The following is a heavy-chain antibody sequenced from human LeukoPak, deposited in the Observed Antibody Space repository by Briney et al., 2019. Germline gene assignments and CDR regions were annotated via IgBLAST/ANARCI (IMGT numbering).Heavy chain of an antibody. Sequence: PGGSLRLSCAASGFSFRNHGMHWVRQAPGKGLEWVSVISSSSRYMYYADSVKGRFTISRDNAKNSLYLQMNSLRAEDTAVYYCARVSTAVSLAIDYWGQGTLVTVST. CDR3: ARVSTAVSLAIDY. CDR1: GFSFRNHG. CDR2: ISSSSRYM. J-gene: IGHJ4*02. D-gene: IGHD6-13*01. V-gene: IGHV3-21*06.